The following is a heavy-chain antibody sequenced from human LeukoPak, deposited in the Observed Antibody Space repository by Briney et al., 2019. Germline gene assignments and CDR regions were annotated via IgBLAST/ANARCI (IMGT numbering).Heavy chain of an antibody. J-gene: IGHJ4*02. CDR3: ARRFYGSGGPFED. V-gene: IGHV4-39*01. CDR1: GGSTSNNNYF. CDR2: IYYTGNT. Sequence: ETLSLTCTVSGGSTSNNNYFWGWLRQPPGKTLDWIGTIYYTGNTYYNPSFKSRVTISVDTSKNQFSLKVTSVTAADSAVYYCARRFYGSGGPFEDWGQGSLVTVSS. D-gene: IGHD3-10*01.